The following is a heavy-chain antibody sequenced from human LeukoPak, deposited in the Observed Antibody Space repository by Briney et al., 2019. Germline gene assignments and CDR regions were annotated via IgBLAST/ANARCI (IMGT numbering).Heavy chain of an antibody. CDR1: GGTFNSYA. CDR2: IIPIFGTA. D-gene: IGHD2-15*01. CDR3: ARSCSGGSCYSGYYYMDV. Sequence: SVKVSCKASGGTFNSYAISWVRQAPGQGLEWMGGIIPIFGTANYAQKFQGRVTITADESTSTAYMELSSLRSEDTAVYYCARSCSGGSCYSGYYYMDVWGKGTTVTVSS. J-gene: IGHJ6*03. V-gene: IGHV1-69*01.